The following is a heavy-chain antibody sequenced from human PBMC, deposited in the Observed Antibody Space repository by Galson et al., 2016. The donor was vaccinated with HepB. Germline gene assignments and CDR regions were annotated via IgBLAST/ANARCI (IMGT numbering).Heavy chain of an antibody. CDR1: GFTFSHFG. CDR2: VWYDGSNE. CDR3: ARDVLGGGYDFGGRGHYYYYYGMDV. J-gene: IGHJ6*04. V-gene: IGHV3-33*01. D-gene: IGHD5-12*01. Sequence: SLRLSCAASGFTFSHFGMHWVRQAPGKGLEWLAVVWYDGSNEYYADSVRGRFTISRDNSKNTLDLQTNSLRADDTAVYYWARDVLGGGYDFGGRGHYYYYYGMDVWGTGTTVTVSS.